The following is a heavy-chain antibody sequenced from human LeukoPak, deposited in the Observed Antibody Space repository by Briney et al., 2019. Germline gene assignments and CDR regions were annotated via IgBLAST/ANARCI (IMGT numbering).Heavy chain of an antibody. Sequence: PSETLSLTCGVYGGSFIGYYWSWIRQTPGKGLEWFGEINHSGSTNYNPSLKSRVTISVDTSKRQFSLKLSSVTAADTAVYYCSKGGPHTVTSYRWFDPWGQGTLVTVSS. CDR2: INHSGST. CDR1: GGSFIGYY. D-gene: IGHD4-17*01. J-gene: IGHJ5*02. V-gene: IGHV4-34*01. CDR3: SKGGPHTVTSYRWFDP.